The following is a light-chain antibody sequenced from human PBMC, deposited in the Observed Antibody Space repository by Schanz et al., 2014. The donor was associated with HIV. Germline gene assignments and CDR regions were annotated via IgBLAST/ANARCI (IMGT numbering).Light chain of an antibody. CDR1: QSVSFK. CDR3: QQFAGSSYI. J-gene: IGKJ2*01. Sequence: EIVLTQSPGTLSLSRGERATLSCRASQSVSFKLAWYQQKPGQAPRLLIYGASTRATGIPDRFSGSGSGTEFTLTISRLEPEDFAVYLCQQFAGSSYIFGQGTKLEIK. CDR2: GAS. V-gene: IGKV3-20*01.